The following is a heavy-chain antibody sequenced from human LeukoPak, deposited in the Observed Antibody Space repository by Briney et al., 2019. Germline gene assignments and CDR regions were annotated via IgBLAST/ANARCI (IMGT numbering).Heavy chain of an antibody. J-gene: IGHJ4*02. D-gene: IGHD3-3*01. CDR1: GYTFTSYY. CDR3: ATDSRITIFGVVYYYFDY. V-gene: IGHV1-46*01. CDR2: INPSGGST. Sequence: ASVKVSCKASGYTFTSYYMHWVRQAPGQGLEWMGIINPSGGSTSYAQKFQGRVTMTRDTSTSTVYMELSSLRSEDTAVYYCATDSRITIFGVVYYYFDYWGQGTLVTVSS.